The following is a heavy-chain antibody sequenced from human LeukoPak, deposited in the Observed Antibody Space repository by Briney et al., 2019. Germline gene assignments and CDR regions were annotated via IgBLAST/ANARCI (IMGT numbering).Heavy chain of an antibody. V-gene: IGHV3-21*01. Sequence: GGSLRLSCAASGITFSGYSMNWVRQAPGKGLEWVSSISSSTTYIYYADSVKGRFTISRDNAKNSLYLQMNSLRAEDTAVYYCARDWGSGWGGYFDLWGRGTLVTVSS. CDR1: GITFSGYS. CDR3: ARDWGSGWGGYFDL. D-gene: IGHD6-19*01. CDR2: ISSSTTYI. J-gene: IGHJ2*01.